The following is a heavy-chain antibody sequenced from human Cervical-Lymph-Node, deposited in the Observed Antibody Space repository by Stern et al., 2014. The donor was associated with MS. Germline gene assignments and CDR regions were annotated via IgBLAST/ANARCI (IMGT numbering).Heavy chain of an antibody. CDR2: IWLDGGKK. CDR3: AGAAAEGWLDP. Sequence: VQLVESGGGVVQPGKSLRLSCAASGFTFSDYGMHWVRPAPGQGLEWVGVIWLDGGKKNYEASVKGRFPIYRAASPNPPYLRMNSLRDDDTATYYCAGAAAEGWLDPCGQGTLVTVSS. CDR1: GFTFSDYG. V-gene: IGHV3-33*01. J-gene: IGHJ5*02. D-gene: IGHD6-25*01.